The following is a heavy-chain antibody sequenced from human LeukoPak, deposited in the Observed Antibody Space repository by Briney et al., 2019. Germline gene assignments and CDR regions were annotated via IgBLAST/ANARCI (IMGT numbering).Heavy chain of an antibody. Sequence: PSETLSLTYTVSGGSISSRSYYWGWIRQPPGKGLEWIGSIYYSGSTYDSGSTYYNPSLKSRVTISVDTSKNQFSLKVSSVTAADTAVYYRARDGGATAAFDPWGQGTLVTVSS. CDR2: IYYSGSTYDSGST. CDR1: GGSISSRSYY. CDR3: ARDGGATAAFDP. V-gene: IGHV4-39*07. D-gene: IGHD1-26*01. J-gene: IGHJ5*02.